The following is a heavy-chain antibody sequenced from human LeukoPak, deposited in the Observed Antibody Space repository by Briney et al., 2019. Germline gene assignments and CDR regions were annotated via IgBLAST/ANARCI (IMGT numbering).Heavy chain of an antibody. Sequence: PSQTLSLTCTVSGASVSSGGHYWTWIRQHPGKGLEWIGYINYNWKTYYNPSLKSRVVISLDASKNQFSLNLSSVTAADTAIYYCATLYTSGWFVDYWGQGILVTVS. D-gene: IGHD6-19*01. CDR1: GASVSSGGHY. V-gene: IGHV4-31*03. CDR2: INYNWKT. CDR3: ATLYTSGWFVDY. J-gene: IGHJ4*02.